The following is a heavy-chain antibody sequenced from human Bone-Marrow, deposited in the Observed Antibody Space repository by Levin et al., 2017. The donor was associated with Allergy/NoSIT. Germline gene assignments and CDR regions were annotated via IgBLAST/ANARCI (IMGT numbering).Heavy chain of an antibody. J-gene: IGHJ6*02. CDR3: ARRRGFGYAMDG. CDR1: GFSLSTNGMS. Sequence: SGPTLVKPTQTLTLTCSFSGFSLSTNGMSVSWIRQPPGKALEWLALIDWDDDKHYSTSLKTRLIISKDTSKNQVVLTMTNMAPVDTATYYCARRRGFGYAMDGWGQGTTVTVSS. D-gene: IGHD3-10*01. V-gene: IGHV2-70*01. CDR2: IDWDDDK.